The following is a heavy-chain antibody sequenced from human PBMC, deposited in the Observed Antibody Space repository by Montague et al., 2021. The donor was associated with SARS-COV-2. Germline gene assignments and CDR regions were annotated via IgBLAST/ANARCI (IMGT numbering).Heavy chain of an antibody. CDR1: GGSISSYY. D-gene: IGHD1-20*01. V-gene: IGHV4-59*13. J-gene: IGHJ5*02. CDR3: ARTEYNWNDWFDP. Sequence: SETLSLTSSVSGGSISSYYWSWIRQPPGKGLEWIGYIFHSGITDYNPSLKSRVTISVDMSKNQFSLQLNSVTAADSAVYYCARTEYNWNDWFDPWGQGTLVTGSS. CDR2: IFHSGIT.